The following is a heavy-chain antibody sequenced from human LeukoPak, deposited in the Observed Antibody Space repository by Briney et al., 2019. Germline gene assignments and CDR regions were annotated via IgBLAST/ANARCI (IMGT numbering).Heavy chain of an antibody. V-gene: IGHV3-69-1*01. CDR3: ARGPVEGGLDF. CDR2: IGSGGTA. CDR1: GFSLSIYS. J-gene: IGHJ4*02. Sequence: GGSVRLSCSVSGFSLSIYSMDWVRQAPGQGLEWISYIGSGGTAYYADSVLGRFTVSRDNAKNSVYLQMNSPTVDDAAVYYCARGPVEGGLDFWGQGVLVTVSS. D-gene: IGHD3-3*01.